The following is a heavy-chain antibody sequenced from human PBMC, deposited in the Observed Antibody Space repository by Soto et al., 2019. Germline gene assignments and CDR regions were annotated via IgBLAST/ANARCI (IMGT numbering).Heavy chain of an antibody. CDR3: TREPTVTAYYYYGMDV. Sequence: GGSLRLSCTASGFTFGDYAMSWVRQAPGKGLEWVGFIRSKAYGGTTEYAASVKGRFTISRDDSKSIAYLQMNSLKTEDAAVYYCTREPTVTAYYYYGMDVWGQGTTVTVAS. CDR2: IRSKAYGGTT. J-gene: IGHJ6*02. CDR1: GFTFGDYA. V-gene: IGHV3-49*04. D-gene: IGHD4-17*01.